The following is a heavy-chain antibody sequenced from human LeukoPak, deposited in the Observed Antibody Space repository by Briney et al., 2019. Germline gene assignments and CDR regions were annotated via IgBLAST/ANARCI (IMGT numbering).Heavy chain of an antibody. Sequence: PSETLSLTCTVSDASISSYYWSWIRQPPGKGLEWIGYISYSGNTNYNPSLKSRVTLSVDTSKNHFSLKLRSVTAADTAVYYCAVTVDTAMAFDYWGQGTLVTVSS. CDR2: ISYSGNT. D-gene: IGHD5-18*01. V-gene: IGHV4-59*08. CDR3: AVTVDTAMAFDY. CDR1: DASISSYY. J-gene: IGHJ4*02.